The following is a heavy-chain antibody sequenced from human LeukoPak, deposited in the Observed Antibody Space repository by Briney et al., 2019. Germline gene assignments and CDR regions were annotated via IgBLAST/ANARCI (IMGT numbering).Heavy chain of an antibody. CDR1: GFTFSSYA. CDR3: AKDPGYCSSTSCEGWFAY. Sequence: GGSLRLSCAASGFTFSSYAMSWVRQAPGKGLEWVSAISGSGGSTYYADPVKGRFTISRDNSKNTLYLQMNSLRAEDTAVYYCAKDPGYCSSTSCEGWFAYWGQGTLVTVSS. D-gene: IGHD2-2*01. J-gene: IGHJ4*02. CDR2: ISGSGGST. V-gene: IGHV3-23*01.